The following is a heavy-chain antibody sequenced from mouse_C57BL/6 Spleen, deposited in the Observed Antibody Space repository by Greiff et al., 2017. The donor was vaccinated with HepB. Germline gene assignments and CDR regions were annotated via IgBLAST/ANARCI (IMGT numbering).Heavy chain of an antibody. CDR3: ARPHNNYSYAMDY. D-gene: IGHD2-5*01. CDR1: GFTLSSYG. Sequence: EVMLVESGGDLVKPGGTLKLSCAASGFTLSSYGMSWVRQTPDKRLEWVATISSGGSYTYYPDSVKGRFTITRDNAKNTLYLKISSLKSEDAANYYCARPHNNYSYAMDYWGQGTSVTVSS. J-gene: IGHJ4*01. V-gene: IGHV5-6*01. CDR2: ISSGGSYT.